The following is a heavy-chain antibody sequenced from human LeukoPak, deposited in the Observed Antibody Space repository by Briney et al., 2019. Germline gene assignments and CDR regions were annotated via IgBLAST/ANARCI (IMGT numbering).Heavy chain of an antibody. D-gene: IGHD1-20*01. CDR2: ISSSGRTT. Sequence: PGGSLRLSCAASGFIFSDYYMSWFRQAPGKGLEWVSYISSSGRTTYYSDSVKGRFTISRDNAKNSLYLQMSSLRGEDTAVYYCARGTNWNYFDHWGQGTPVTVSS. CDR1: GFIFSDYY. J-gene: IGHJ4*02. CDR3: ARGTNWNYFDH. V-gene: IGHV3-11*04.